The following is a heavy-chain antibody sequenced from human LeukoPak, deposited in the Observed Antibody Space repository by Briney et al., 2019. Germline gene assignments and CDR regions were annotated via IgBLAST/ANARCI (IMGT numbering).Heavy chain of an antibody. J-gene: IGHJ3*02. V-gene: IGHV4-39*07. Sequence: PSETLSLTCSVSGGSISLSYYYWGWIRQPPGKALEWIGSVYYSGTTSYNPSLKSRVTISVDMSKNHFSLRLSSVTAADTAMYYCARAYGDAFDIWGQGTVVTVSS. CDR1: GGSISLSYYY. CDR2: VYYSGTT. CDR3: ARAYGDAFDI. D-gene: IGHD3-10*01.